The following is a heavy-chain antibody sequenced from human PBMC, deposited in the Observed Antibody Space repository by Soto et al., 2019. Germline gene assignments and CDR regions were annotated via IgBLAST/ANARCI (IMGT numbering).Heavy chain of an antibody. CDR3: TSSYRNRSSQDY. V-gene: IGHV4-59*01. Sequence: PSETLSRTRSVSGGTMRNYYWNWIRQPPGRGLEWIGYVYHSGSTNYNPSLPSRVSMSVDVSRKHFSLTLHSVTAEDTAVYFCTSSYRNRSSQDYWGQGTMVTASS. D-gene: IGHD3-16*02. J-gene: IGHJ4*02. CDR2: VYHSGST. CDR1: GGTMRNYY.